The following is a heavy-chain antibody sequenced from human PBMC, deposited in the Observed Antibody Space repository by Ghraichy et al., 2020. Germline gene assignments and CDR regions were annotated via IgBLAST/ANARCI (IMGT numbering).Heavy chain of an antibody. J-gene: IGHJ4*02. Sequence: GESLNISCAGSGFTIRSYSMSWVRQAPGKGPEWVSAISYRGGETFYADSVKGRFTISRDTSKNTLSLQMDSLRAEDTAVYFCAIVYKTDLDYWGQGTLVTVSS. CDR1: GFTIRSYS. CDR2: ISYRGGET. CDR3: AIVYKTDLDY. V-gene: IGHV3-23*01. D-gene: IGHD1-1*01.